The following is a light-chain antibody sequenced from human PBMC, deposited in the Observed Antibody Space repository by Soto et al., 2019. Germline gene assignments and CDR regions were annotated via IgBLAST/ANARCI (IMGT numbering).Light chain of an antibody. CDR3: QQYYSYSKT. V-gene: IGKV1-5*01. J-gene: IGKJ1*01. CDR2: AAS. Sequence: DIPMSRSPSTLSASVGDRVTITCRASESISSWLAWYQQKPGKAPRLLIYAASRLGSGVPSRFSGSGSGTEFTLTISSLQPDDLATYYCQQYYSYSKTFGQGTKVDIK. CDR1: ESISSW.